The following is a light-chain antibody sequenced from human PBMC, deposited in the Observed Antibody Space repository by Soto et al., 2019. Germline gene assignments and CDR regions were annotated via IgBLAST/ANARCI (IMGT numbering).Light chain of an antibody. J-gene: IGKJ4*01. CDR3: QQYNDWPLT. V-gene: IGKV3-15*01. CDR1: QSISSN. CDR2: GAS. Sequence: EIVMTHSPATLSVSPGGGATLSCRASQSISSNLAWYQQKPGQAPKLLIYGASTRATGFPARFSGSGSGTGFTLTISSLQSEDFAVYYCQQYNDWPLTFGGGTKV.